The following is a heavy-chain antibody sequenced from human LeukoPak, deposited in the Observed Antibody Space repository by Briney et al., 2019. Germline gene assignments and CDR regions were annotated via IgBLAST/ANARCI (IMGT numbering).Heavy chain of an antibody. Sequence: PGGSLRPSCAASGFTFSSYAMHWVRQAPGKGLEWVAVISYDGSNKYYADSVKGRFTISRDNSKNTLYLQMNSLRAEDTAVYYCARDLSYWGQGTLVTVSS. J-gene: IGHJ4*02. CDR3: ARDLSY. V-gene: IGHV3-30-3*01. CDR1: GFTFSSYA. CDR2: ISYDGSNK.